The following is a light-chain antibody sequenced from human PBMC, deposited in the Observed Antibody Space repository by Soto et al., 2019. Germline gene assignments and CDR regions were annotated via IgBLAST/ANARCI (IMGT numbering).Light chain of an antibody. Sequence: IVFTPSSGTLSFSPWERDNLSLRASQSIGSLLGWYQQKPGRAPRLLISGASGRATGTPDRFSGSASGTDFTLTISRLEPEDFAVYYCQQRSNLPWTFGQGTKVDIK. J-gene: IGKJ1*01. CDR3: QQRSNLPWT. CDR1: QSIGSL. CDR2: GAS. V-gene: IGKV3-11*01.